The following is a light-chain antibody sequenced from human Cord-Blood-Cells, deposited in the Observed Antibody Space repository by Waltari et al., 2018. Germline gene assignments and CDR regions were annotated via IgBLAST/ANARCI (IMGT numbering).Light chain of an antibody. V-gene: IGLV2-23*01. CDR3: CSYAGSSAYV. CDR1: SSDVGSYNL. Sequence: QSALTQSASVSGSPGQSITISCTVTSSDVGSYNLVSWYQQHPGKAPKLMIYEGSKWPSGVSNRFSGSKSGNTASLTISGLQAEDEADYYCCSYAGSSAYVFGTGTKVTVL. CDR2: EGS. J-gene: IGLJ1*01.